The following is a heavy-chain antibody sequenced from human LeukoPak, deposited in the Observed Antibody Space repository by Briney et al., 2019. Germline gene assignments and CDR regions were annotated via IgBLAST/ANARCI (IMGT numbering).Heavy chain of an antibody. D-gene: IGHD2-2*01. J-gene: IGHJ3*02. CDR1: GXTVSSNY. CDR2: IYSGGST. CDR3: ARVGVVPAAIPDGFDI. V-gene: IGHV3-53*01. Sequence: GGSLRLSCAASGXTVSSNYMSWVRQAPGKGLEWVSVIYSGGSTYYADSVKGRFTISRDNSKNTLYLPMNSLTAEDTAVYYCARVGVVPAAIPDGFDIWGQGTMVTVSS.